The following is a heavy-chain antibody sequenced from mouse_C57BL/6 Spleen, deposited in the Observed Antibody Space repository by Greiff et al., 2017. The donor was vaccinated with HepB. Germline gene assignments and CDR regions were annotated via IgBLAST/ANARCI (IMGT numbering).Heavy chain of an antibody. CDR1: GFTFTDYY. CDR2: IRNKANGYTT. Sequence: EVKLVESGGGLVQPGGSLSLSCAASGFTFTDYYMSWVRQPPGKALEWLGFIRNKANGYTTEYSASVKGRFTISRDNSQSILYLQMNALRAEDSATYYCARWDTTVVEDAMDYWGQGTSVTVSS. J-gene: IGHJ4*01. V-gene: IGHV7-3*01. D-gene: IGHD1-1*01. CDR3: ARWDTTVVEDAMDY.